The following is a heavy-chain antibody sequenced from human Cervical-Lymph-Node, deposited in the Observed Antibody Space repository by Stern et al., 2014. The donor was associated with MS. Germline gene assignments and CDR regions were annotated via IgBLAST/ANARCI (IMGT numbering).Heavy chain of an antibody. CDR2: IWYDGSNK. D-gene: IGHD3-9*01. Sequence: VQLVESGGGVVQPGRSLRLSCAASGFTFSSYGMHWVRQAPGKGLEWVAVIWYDGSNKYYADSVKGRFTISRDNSKNTLYLQMNSLRAEDTAVYYCARDRPLTGYDYWGQGTLVTVSS. J-gene: IGHJ4*02. V-gene: IGHV3-33*01. CDR1: GFTFSSYG. CDR3: ARDRPLTGYDY.